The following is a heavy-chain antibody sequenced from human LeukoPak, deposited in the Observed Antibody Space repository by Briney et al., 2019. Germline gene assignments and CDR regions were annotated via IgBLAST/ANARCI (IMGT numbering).Heavy chain of an antibody. CDR2: TYYRSKWYN. CDR3: AREDLSSSWYLDLWLGWFDP. CDR1: GDSVSSNSAA. D-gene: IGHD6-13*01. Sequence: SQTLSLTCAISGDSVSSNSAAWNWIRQSPSRGLEWLGRTYYRSKWYNDYAVSVKSRITINPDTSKNQFSLQLNSVTPEDTAVYYCAREDLSSSWYLDLWLGWFDPWGQGTLVTVSS. J-gene: IGHJ5*02. V-gene: IGHV6-1*01.